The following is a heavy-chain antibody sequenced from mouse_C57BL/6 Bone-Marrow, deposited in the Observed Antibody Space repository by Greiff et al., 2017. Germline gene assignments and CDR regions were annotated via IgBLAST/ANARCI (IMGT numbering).Heavy chain of an antibody. Sequence: VKVVESGPELVKPGASVKISCKASGYAFSSSWMNWVKQRPGKGLEWIGRIYPGDGDTNYNGKFKGKATLTADKSSSTAYMQLSSLTSEDSAVYFCARRGDYYGSSSWFAYWGQGTLVTVSA. V-gene: IGHV1-82*01. D-gene: IGHD1-1*01. CDR2: IYPGDGDT. CDR3: ARRGDYYGSSSWFAY. CDR1: GYAFSSSW. J-gene: IGHJ3*01.